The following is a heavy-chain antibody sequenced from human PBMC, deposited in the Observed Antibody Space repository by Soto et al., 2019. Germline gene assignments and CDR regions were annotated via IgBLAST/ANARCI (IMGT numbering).Heavy chain of an antibody. Sequence: QVQLVESGGGLVKPGGSLRLSCAASGFTFSDYYMSWIRQAPGKGLVWVSYISRSSSYTNYADSVKGRFTISRDNAKNSLYLQMNSLRAEDTAVYYCARDRPHFEGAGTFALDYWGQGTLVTVSS. D-gene: IGHD6-13*01. CDR3: ARDRPHFEGAGTFALDY. J-gene: IGHJ4*02. CDR1: GFTFSDYY. V-gene: IGHV3-11*05. CDR2: ISRSSSYT.